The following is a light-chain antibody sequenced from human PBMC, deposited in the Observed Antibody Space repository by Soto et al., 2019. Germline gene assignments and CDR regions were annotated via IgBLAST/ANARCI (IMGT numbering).Light chain of an antibody. CDR2: EVS. Sequence: QSALTQPASVSGSPGQSITISCTGTSSDVGSYNYVSWYQHHPGKAPKLMIYEVSNRPSGVSHRFSGSKSGNTASLTISGLQSDDETIYYCYSYTGTSTYVFGTGTKLTVL. J-gene: IGLJ1*01. CDR1: SSDVGSYNY. CDR3: YSYTGTSTYV. V-gene: IGLV2-14*01.